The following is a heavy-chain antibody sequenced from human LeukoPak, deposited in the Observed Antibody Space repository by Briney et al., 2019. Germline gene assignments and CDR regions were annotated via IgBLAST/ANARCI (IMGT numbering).Heavy chain of an antibody. CDR3: ARDSRDYYDRNVDY. Sequence: GGSLRLSCAGYGFTFSSYSMNWVRQAPGKGLEWVSSISSSSDYIYYADSVKGRFTISRDNAKNSLYLQMNSLRAEDTAVYYCARDSRDYYDRNVDYWGQGTLVTVSS. J-gene: IGHJ4*02. V-gene: IGHV3-21*01. CDR2: ISSSSDYI. CDR1: GFTFSSYS. D-gene: IGHD3-22*01.